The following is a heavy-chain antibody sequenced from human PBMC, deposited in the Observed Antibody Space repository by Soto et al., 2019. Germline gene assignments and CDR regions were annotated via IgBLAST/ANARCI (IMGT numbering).Heavy chain of an antibody. CDR2: INHSGST. D-gene: IGHD1-26*01. CDR1: GGSFSGYY. Sequence: QVQLQQWGAGLLKPSETLSLTCAVYGGSFSGYYWSWIRQPPGKGLEWIGEINHSGSTNYNPSLKGRVTISVDTSKNQFSLKLSSVTAADTAVYYCASIVGATTPKGGDYWGQGTLVTVSS. J-gene: IGHJ4*02. V-gene: IGHV4-34*01. CDR3: ASIVGATTPKGGDY.